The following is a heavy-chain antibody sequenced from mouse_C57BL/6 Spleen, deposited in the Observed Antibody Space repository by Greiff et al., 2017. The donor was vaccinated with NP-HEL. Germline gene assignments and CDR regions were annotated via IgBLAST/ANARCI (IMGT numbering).Heavy chain of an antibody. J-gene: IGHJ1*03. CDR1: GFTFSDFY. CDR3: ARDAPYYYGTFDV. CDR2: SRNKANDYTT. D-gene: IGHD1-1*01. Sequence: EVKRVESGGGLVQSGRSLRLSCAPSGFTFSDFYMEWVRQAPGKGLEWIAASRNKANDYTTEYSASVKGRFIVSRDTSQSILYLQMNALRAEDTAIYYCARDAPYYYGTFDVWGTGTTVTVSS. V-gene: IGHV7-1*01.